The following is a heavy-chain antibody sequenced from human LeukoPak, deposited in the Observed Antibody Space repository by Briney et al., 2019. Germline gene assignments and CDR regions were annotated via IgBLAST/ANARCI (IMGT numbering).Heavy chain of an antibody. J-gene: IGHJ4*02. CDR3: ARDSGSYHNRYYFDY. CDR1: GYTFTNYG. Sequence: ASVKVSCKASGYTFTNYGFSWVRQAPGQGLEWMGWISADNGDTNYAQNLQGRVTVTTDTSTSTAYMELRSLRSEDTAVYYCARDSGSYHNRYYFDYWGQGTLVTVSS. D-gene: IGHD1-26*01. V-gene: IGHV1-18*01. CDR2: ISADNGDT.